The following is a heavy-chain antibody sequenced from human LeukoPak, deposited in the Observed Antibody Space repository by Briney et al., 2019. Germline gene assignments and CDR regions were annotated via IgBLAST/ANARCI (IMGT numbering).Heavy chain of an antibody. V-gene: IGHV1-69*06. CDR2: IIPIFGTA. D-gene: IGHD1-26*01. Sequence: GASVKVSCKASGGTFSSNAISWVRQAPGQGLEWMGGIIPIFGTANFAQKFQDRVTITADKSTSTAYMDLGSLRSEDTAVYYCARERVGTTLAFDIWGQGTLVTVSS. CDR3: ARERVGTTLAFDI. J-gene: IGHJ3*02. CDR1: GGTFSSNA.